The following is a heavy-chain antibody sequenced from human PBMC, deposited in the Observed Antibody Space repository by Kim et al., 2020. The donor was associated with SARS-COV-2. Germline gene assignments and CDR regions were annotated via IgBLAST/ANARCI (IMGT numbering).Heavy chain of an antibody. Sequence: SETLSLTCTVSGGSISSGGYYWSWIRQHPGKGLEWIGYIYYSGSTYYNPSLKSRVTISVGTSKNQFSLKLSSVTAADTAVYYCASSPRGGLDDYWGQGILVTVSS. J-gene: IGHJ4*02. CDR3: ASSPRGGLDDY. V-gene: IGHV4-31*03. D-gene: IGHD2-15*01. CDR1: GGSISSGGYY. CDR2: IYYSGST.